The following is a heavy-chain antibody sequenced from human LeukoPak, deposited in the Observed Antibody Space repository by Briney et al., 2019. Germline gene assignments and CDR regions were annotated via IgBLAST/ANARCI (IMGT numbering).Heavy chain of an antibody. CDR3: ARLADYYGSWVDYYYYMDV. J-gene: IGHJ6*03. CDR2: IKQGGSEK. V-gene: IGHV3-7*03. D-gene: IGHD3-10*01. CDR1: GFTFSSYW. Sequence: GGSLRLSCAASGFTFSSYWMSWVRQAPGKGLEWVANIKQGGSEKYYVDSVQGRFTISRDNAKNSLYLQMNSLRAEDTAVYYCARLADYYGSWVDYYYYMDVWGKGTTVTISS.